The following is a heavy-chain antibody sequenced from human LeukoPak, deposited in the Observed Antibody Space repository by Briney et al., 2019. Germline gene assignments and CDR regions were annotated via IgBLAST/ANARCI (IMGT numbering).Heavy chain of an antibody. D-gene: IGHD6-6*01. CDR3: ARDAGHSSSSPLDV. Sequence: GGSLRLSCAASGFNVSTNYLSWVRQARGKGLEWVSVMYRSGSTYYADSVKGRFTISRHNSKNTVYLLMNSLRVEDTAVYYCARDAGHSSSSPLDVWGQGTTVTVSS. CDR2: MYRSGST. V-gene: IGHV3-53*04. CDR1: GFNVSTNY. J-gene: IGHJ6*02.